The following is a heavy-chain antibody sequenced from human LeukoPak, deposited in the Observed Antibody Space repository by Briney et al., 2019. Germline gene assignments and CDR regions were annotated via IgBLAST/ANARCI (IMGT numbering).Heavy chain of an antibody. V-gene: IGHV3-48*03. CDR2: ISSSGHNM. CDR1: GFTFSSYE. J-gene: IGHJ1*01. Sequence: QPGGSLRLSCAASGFTFSSYEMNWVRQAPGKGLEWVSYISSSGHNMYYADSVKGRFTISRDNAKNSLSLQMHSLRAEDTAVYYCAKDRGCSGGSCYSGYFQHWGQGTLVTVSS. D-gene: IGHD2-15*01. CDR3: AKDRGCSGGSCYSGYFQH.